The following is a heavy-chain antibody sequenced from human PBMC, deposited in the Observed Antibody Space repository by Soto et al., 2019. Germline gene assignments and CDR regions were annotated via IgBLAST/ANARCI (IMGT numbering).Heavy chain of an antibody. CDR3: AKSNFGVVNFFDY. J-gene: IGHJ4*02. CDR1: GFTFSSYA. Sequence: PGGSLRLSCEASGFTFSSYAMSWVRQAPGKGLEWVSGISNSGFSTFYADSVRGRFTISRDKSENTLYLQMYSLRAEDTAVYYCAKSNFGVVNFFDYGGQGTLVTVSS. D-gene: IGHD3-3*01. V-gene: IGHV3-23*01. CDR2: ISNSGFST.